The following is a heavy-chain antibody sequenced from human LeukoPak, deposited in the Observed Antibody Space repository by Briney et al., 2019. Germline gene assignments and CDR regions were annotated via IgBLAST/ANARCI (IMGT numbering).Heavy chain of an antibody. V-gene: IGHV4-39*01. Sequence: SETLSLTCTVSGGSISSSRYYWGYIRQPPGKGLEWLGSIYYTGSTYYNPSLKSRVTVSVDTSKNQLSLKLNSVTAADTAVYYCVRHDLIGITGGNFDYWGQGTLVTVSS. CDR3: VRHDLIGITGGNFDY. J-gene: IGHJ4*02. CDR2: IYYTGST. D-gene: IGHD1-14*01. CDR1: GGSISSSRYY.